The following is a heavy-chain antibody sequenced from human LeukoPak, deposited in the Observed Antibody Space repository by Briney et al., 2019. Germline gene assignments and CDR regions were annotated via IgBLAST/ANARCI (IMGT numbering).Heavy chain of an antibody. V-gene: IGHV4-61*02. D-gene: IGHD3-3*01. J-gene: IGHJ6*03. CDR1: GGSISSGSYY. CDR3: AREPETSGRGPVRYYYYMDV. CDR2: IYTSGST. Sequence: SQTLSLTCTVSGGSISSGSYYWSWIRQPAGKGLEWIGRIYTSGSTNYNPSLKSRVTISVDASKNQFSLKLSSVTAADTAVYYCAREPETSGRGPVRYYYYMDVWGKGTTVTVSS.